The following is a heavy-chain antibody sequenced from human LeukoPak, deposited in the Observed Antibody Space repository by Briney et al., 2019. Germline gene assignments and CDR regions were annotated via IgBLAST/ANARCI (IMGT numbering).Heavy chain of an antibody. CDR1: GGSFSGYY. D-gene: IGHD3-16*02. CDR3: ARGQNDYVWGRYPSYYYYMDV. CDR2: INHSGST. J-gene: IGHJ6*03. Sequence: SETLSLTCAVYGGSFSGYYWSWIRQPPGKGLEWIGEINHSGSTNYNPSLKSRVTISVDTSKNQFSLKLSSVTAADTAVYYCARGQNDYVWGRYPSYYYYMDVWGKGTTVTVSS. V-gene: IGHV4-34*01.